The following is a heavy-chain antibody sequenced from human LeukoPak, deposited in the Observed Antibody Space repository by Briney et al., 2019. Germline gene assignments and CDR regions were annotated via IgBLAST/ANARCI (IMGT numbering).Heavy chain of an antibody. CDR2: IYHIGST. V-gene: IGHV4-4*02. CDR3: ARRYLRGDTYGFDI. D-gene: IGHD3-10*01. CDR1: GGSISSSNW. J-gene: IGHJ3*02. Sequence: SETLSLTCAVSGGSISSSNWWSWVRRPPGKGLEWIGEIYHIGSTNYNPSLKSRVTISVDKSKNQFSLKLSSVTAADTAVYYCARRYLRGDTYGFDIWGQGTMVTVSS.